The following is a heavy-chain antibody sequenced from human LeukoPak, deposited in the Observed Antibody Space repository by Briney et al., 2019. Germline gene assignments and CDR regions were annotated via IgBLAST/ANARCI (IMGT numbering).Heavy chain of an antibody. J-gene: IGHJ2*01. CDR2: IYYSGST. CDR1: GAAVSSYY. D-gene: IGHD1-26*01. Sequence: PSETLSLTCTVSGAAVSSYYWSWIRQPPGKGLGWIGFIYYSGSTNYDPSLKSRVTISVDTSKNQFSLKLNSVTAADAAVYYCARDPRTIVGASYWYFDLWGRGTLVTVSS. CDR3: ARDPRTIVGASYWYFDL. V-gene: IGHV4-59*02.